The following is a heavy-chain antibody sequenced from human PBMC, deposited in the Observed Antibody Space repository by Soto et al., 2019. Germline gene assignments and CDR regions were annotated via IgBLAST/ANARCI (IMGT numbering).Heavy chain of an antibody. CDR3: ARDYYKYYDSSGYYRSPAY. D-gene: IGHD3-22*01. CDR2: ISYDGSDK. V-gene: IGHV3-30*03. CDR1: GFTFSSYG. Sequence: GGSLRLSCAASGFTFSSYGMHWVRQAPGKGLEWVALISYDGSDKDYADSGKGRFTISRDNSRNTLFLQMNSLRAEDTAVYYCARDYYKYYDSSGYYRSPAYWGQGTLVTVSS. J-gene: IGHJ4*02.